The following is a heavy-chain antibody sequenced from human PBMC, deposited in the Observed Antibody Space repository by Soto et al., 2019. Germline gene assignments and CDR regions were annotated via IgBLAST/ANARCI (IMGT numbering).Heavy chain of an antibody. Sequence: EVQLVESGGGLVQPGRSLRLSCAASGFAFDDYAMHWVRQTPGKGLEWVSGMSWNPISIGYAGSVKGRFTISRDNAKKSLYLQMGSLRIEDTALYYCVKGQIRGYSGWGRVFDYWGQGVLVTVSS. CDR2: MSWNPISI. CDR1: GFAFDDYA. CDR3: VKGQIRGYSGWGRVFDY. J-gene: IGHJ4*02. V-gene: IGHV3-9*01. D-gene: IGHD6-19*01.